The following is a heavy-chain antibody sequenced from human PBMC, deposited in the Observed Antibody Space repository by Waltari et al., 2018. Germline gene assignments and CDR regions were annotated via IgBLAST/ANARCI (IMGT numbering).Heavy chain of an antibody. V-gene: IGHV4-61*01. J-gene: IGHJ5*02. Sequence: VQLQESGPGLVKPSETLSLTCTVSGGYVSSGSYYWSWIRQPPGKGLEWIGYIYYSGSTNYNPSLKSRVTISVDTSKNQFSLKLSSVTAADTAVYYCAREAYCSGGSCYAPSGFDPWGQGTLVTVSS. CDR1: GGYVSSGSYY. CDR3: AREAYCSGGSCYAPSGFDP. D-gene: IGHD2-15*01. CDR2: IYYSGST.